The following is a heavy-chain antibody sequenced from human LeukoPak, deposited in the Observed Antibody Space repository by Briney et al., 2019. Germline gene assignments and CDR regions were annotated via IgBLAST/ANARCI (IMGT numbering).Heavy chain of an antibody. Sequence: SETLSLTCTLSGDSMSGYSWSWLRQPAGKELEWIGRIYTSYFTEYNLCVDGRVPMSRDTSKNQFSLMLDSVTAADTAIYYCARVHIVAGTYFDSWGQGALVTVSS. CDR2: IYTSYFT. D-gene: IGHD3-10*01. V-gene: IGHV4-4*07. J-gene: IGHJ4*02. CDR3: ARVHIVAGTYFDS. CDR1: GDSMSGYS.